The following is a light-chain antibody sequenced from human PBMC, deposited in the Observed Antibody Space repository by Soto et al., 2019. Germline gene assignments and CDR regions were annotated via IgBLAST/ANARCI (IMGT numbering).Light chain of an antibody. CDR3: QQYESTPPT. J-gene: IGKJ2*01. V-gene: IGKV4-1*01. Sequence: DIVMTQSPDSRAVSLGERATIDCMSSQSVLYSSNNKSYLALYQQRPGQPPKLLIYWASTRESGVPDRFSGSGSGTDITLTITSLQAEDVAVYYCQQYESTPPTFGQGTKLEIK. CDR2: WAS. CDR1: QSVLYSSNNKSY.